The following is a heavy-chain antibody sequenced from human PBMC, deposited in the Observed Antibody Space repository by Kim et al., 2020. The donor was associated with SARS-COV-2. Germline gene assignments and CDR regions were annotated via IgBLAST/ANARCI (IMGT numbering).Heavy chain of an antibody. V-gene: IGHV1-46*01. Sequence: ASVKVSCKASGYTFTSYYMHWVRQAPGQGLEWMGIINPSGGSTSYAQKFQGRVTMTRDTSTSTVYMELSSLRSEDTAVYYCARIAGVDYDSSGYRQLWDYWGQGTLVTVSS. D-gene: IGHD3-22*01. CDR1: GYTFTSYY. J-gene: IGHJ4*02. CDR2: INPSGGST. CDR3: ARIAGVDYDSSGYRQLWDY.